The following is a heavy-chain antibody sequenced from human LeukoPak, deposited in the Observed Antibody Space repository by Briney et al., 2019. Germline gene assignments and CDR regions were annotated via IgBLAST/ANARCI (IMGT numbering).Heavy chain of an antibody. J-gene: IGHJ4*02. CDR3: ARLPSPVANLLYFDY. Sequence: ASVKVSCKASGYTFTGYYMHWVRQAPGQGLEWMGWINPNSGSTNYAQKFQGRVTMTRDTSISTAYMELSRLRSDDTAVYYCARLPSPVANLLYFDYWGQGTLVAVSS. CDR1: GYTFTGYY. V-gene: IGHV1-2*02. D-gene: IGHD2-15*01. CDR2: INPNSGST.